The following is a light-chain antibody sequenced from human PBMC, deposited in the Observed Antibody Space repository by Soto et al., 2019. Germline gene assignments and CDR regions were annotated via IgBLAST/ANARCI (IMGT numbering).Light chain of an antibody. Sequence: QLVLTQSPSASASLGASVKLTCTLSSGHSSYAIAWHQQQPEKGPRYLMKLTSDGSHSKGDGIPDRFSGSSSGAERYLTISSLQSEDEADYYCQTWGTGIQVFGGWTKLTVL. V-gene: IGLV4-69*01. CDR2: LTSDGSH. CDR3: QTWGTGIQV. CDR1: SGHSSYA. J-gene: IGLJ2*01.